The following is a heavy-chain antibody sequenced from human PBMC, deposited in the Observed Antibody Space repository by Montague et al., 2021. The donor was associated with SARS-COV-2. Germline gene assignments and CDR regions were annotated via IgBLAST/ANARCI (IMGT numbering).Heavy chain of an antibody. V-gene: IGHV6-1*01. J-gene: IGHJ6*02. CDR3: TSGREGNYNVMDV. D-gene: IGHD1-1*01. CDR2: THYEYKWYN. Sequence: CAISGDSVVELRRRSEWHTHEPQSQFQLVCRTHYEYKWYNDYAVSVRGRVTINPDTSKNQFSLQLNSVTPEDTAIYYCTSGREGNYNVMDVWGQGTTVTVSS. CDR1: GDSVVELRRR.